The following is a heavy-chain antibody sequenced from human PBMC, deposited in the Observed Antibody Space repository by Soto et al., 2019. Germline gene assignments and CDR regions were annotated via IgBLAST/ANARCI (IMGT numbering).Heavy chain of an antibody. V-gene: IGHV4-34*01. CDR2: INHSGST. CDR1: GGSFSGYY. J-gene: IGHJ6*03. D-gene: IGHD6-25*01. Sequence: PSETLSLTCAVYGGSFSGYYWSWIRQPPGKGLEWIGEINHSGSTNYNPSLKSRVTISVDTSKNQFSLKLSSVTAADTAVHYCDGMAASSYYYYMDVWGKGTTVTVSS. CDR3: DGMAASSYYYYMDV.